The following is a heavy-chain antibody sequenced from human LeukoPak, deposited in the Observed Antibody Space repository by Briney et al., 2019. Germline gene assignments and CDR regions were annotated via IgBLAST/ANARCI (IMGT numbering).Heavy chain of an antibody. CDR1: GGSFSGYY. Sequence: SETLSLTCAVYGGSFSGYYLSWIRQPPGRGLEWIGEISHSGSTNYNPSLKSRVTISVGTSKNQFSLKLSSVTAADTAVYYCARGRYYDSSGPSFDYWGQGTLVTVSS. CDR2: ISHSGST. CDR3: ARGRYYDSSGPSFDY. D-gene: IGHD3-22*01. J-gene: IGHJ4*02. V-gene: IGHV4-34*01.